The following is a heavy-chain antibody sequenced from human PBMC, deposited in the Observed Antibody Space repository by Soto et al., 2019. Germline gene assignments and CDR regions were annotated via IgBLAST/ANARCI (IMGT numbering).Heavy chain of an antibody. CDR2: IFPSDSDT. Sequence: PGESLKISCRTSGYRFTSYWIAGVRQMPGKGLEWMGIIFPSDSDTRYSPSFQGQVTISADNSKNTLYPQMNSLRAEDTAVYYCAKDLYCSGGSCVAAPGYWGQGTLVTVSS. CDR3: AKDLYCSGGSCVAAPGY. J-gene: IGHJ4*02. CDR1: GYRFTSYW. V-gene: IGHV5-51*01. D-gene: IGHD2-15*01.